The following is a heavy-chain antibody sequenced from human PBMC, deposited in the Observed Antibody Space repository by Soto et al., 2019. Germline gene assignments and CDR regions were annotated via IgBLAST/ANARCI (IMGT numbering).Heavy chain of an antibody. CDR2: VYYSGNT. V-gene: IGHV4-59*01. J-gene: IGHJ4*02. D-gene: IGHD5-12*01. CDR3: AREDLVATHFDY. Sequence: SLTCTVSGGSISSYYWSWIRQPPGKGLEWIGYVYYSGNTNYNPSLKSRVTISVDTSKNQFSLKLSSVTAADTAVYYCAREDLVATHFDYWGQGTLVTVSS. CDR1: GGSISSYY.